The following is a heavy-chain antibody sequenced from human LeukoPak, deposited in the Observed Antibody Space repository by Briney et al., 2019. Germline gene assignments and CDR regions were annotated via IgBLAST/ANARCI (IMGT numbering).Heavy chain of an antibody. Sequence: SETLSLTCTVSGGSISSHYWSWIRQPPGKGLEWIGYIYYSGSTNYNPSLKSRVTISVDTSKNQFSLKLSSVTAADTAVYYCARENQDSSGLDYWGQGTLVTVSS. CDR1: GGSISSHY. J-gene: IGHJ4*02. CDR2: IYYSGST. CDR3: ARENQDSSGLDY. D-gene: IGHD6-19*01. V-gene: IGHV4-59*11.